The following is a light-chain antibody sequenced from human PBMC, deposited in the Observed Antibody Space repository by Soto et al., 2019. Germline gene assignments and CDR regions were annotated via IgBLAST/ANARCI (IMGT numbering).Light chain of an antibody. V-gene: IGLV2-14*01. J-gene: IGLJ2*01. CDR2: EIS. CDR3: SSYTSRDTVI. Sequence: QAVVTQPASVSGSPGQSITISCSGTSSDVGAYDHVSWYQQYPGKAPKFIIFEISNRPSGISSRFSGSRSGNTASLTISRLQAEDEAYYYCSSYTSRDTVIFGGGTKLTVL. CDR1: SSDVGAYDH.